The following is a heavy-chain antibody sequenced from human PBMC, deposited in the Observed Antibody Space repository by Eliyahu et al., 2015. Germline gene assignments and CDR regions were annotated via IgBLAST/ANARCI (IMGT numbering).Heavy chain of an antibody. CDR1: GFTFSNYD. CDR2: IGSSGTTI. Sequence: SGFTFSNYDFSWVRQAPGRGLEWISYIGSSGTTINYQGSVRGRFTFSRDNAKNALYLQMNSLRAEDTALYYCTRVSHDASGYDHHSFFDYWGQGTLVTVIS. J-gene: IGHJ4*02. V-gene: IGHV3-48*03. D-gene: IGHD3-22*01. CDR3: TRVSHDASGYDHHSFFDY.